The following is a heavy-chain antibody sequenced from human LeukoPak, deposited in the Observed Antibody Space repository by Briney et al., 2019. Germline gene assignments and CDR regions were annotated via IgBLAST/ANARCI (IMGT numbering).Heavy chain of an antibody. Sequence: SETLSLTCTVSGGSISSYYWRWIRQPAGKGLEWIGRIYTSGSTNYNPPLKSRVTMSVDTSKNQFSLKLSCGTAAGTAVYYCARGGPRGVVVPAAIGRQNWFDPWGQGTLVSVSS. CDR2: IYTSGST. CDR3: ARGGPRGVVVPAAIGRQNWFDP. V-gene: IGHV4-4*07. D-gene: IGHD2-2*01. CDR1: GGSISSYY. J-gene: IGHJ5*02.